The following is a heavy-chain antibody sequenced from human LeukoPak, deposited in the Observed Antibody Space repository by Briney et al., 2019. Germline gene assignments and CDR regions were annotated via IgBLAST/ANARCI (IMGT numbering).Heavy chain of an antibody. CDR1: GGSISSYY. CDR2: IYTSGST. CDR3: ARWASSGYYTGYYYYYMDV. D-gene: IGHD3-22*01. V-gene: IGHV4-4*09. J-gene: IGHJ6*03. Sequence: PSETLSLTCTVSGGSISSYYWSWIRQPPGKGLEWIGYIYTSGSTNYNPSLKSRVTISVDTSKNQFSLKLSSVTAADTAVYYCARWASSGYYTGYYYYYMDVWGKGTTVTVSS.